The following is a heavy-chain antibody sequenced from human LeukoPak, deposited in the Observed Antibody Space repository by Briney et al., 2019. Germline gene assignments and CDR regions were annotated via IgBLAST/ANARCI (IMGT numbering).Heavy chain of an antibody. CDR3: AGGLSSPRERNWFDP. Sequence: SQTLSLTCTVSGGSISSGSYYWSWIRQPAGKGLEWIGRIYTSGSTNYNPSLKSRVTISVDTSKNQFSLKLSSVTAADTAVYYCAGGLSSPRERNWFDPWGQGTLVTVSS. CDR2: IYTSGST. V-gene: IGHV4-61*02. J-gene: IGHJ5*02. D-gene: IGHD1-26*01. CDR1: GGSISSGSYY.